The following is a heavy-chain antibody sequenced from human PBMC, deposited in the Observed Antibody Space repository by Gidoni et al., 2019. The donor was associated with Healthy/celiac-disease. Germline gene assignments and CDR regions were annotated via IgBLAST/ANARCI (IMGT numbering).Heavy chain of an antibody. Sequence: EVQLVESGGGLVKPGGSLRLSCAASGFTFSSYSMTWVRQAPGKGLEWVSSISSSSSYIYYADSVKGRFTISRDNAKNSLYLQMNSLRAEDTAVYYCASAPYDSSGYFDYWGQGTLVTVSS. D-gene: IGHD3-22*01. V-gene: IGHV3-21*01. J-gene: IGHJ4*02. CDR2: ISSSSSYI. CDR1: GFTFSSYS. CDR3: ASAPYDSSGYFDY.